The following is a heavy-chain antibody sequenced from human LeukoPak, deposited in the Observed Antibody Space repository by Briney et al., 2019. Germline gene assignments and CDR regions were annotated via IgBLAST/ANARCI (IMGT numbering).Heavy chain of an antibody. D-gene: IGHD3-10*01. Sequence: GGCLRLSCAASGFTFSSYLMTWVRQAPGKGLEWVANIKPDGDEKYYVDSVKGRFTISRDNANNSLFLEMNSLRADDTAVYFCARAASYNYNNRPYLFDSWGQGTLVAVSS. J-gene: IGHJ4*02. V-gene: IGHV3-7*01. CDR1: GFTFSSYL. CDR2: IKPDGDEK. CDR3: ARAASYNYNNRPYLFDS.